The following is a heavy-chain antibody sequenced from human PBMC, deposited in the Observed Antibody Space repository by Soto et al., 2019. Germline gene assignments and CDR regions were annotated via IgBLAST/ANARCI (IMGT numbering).Heavy chain of an antibody. D-gene: IGHD5-12*01. J-gene: IGHJ5*02. CDR1: GYTFFTYD. CDR2: ISTYSGDT. CDR3: ARHHGPTTSENWFDP. Sequence: QVHLVQSGVEVKTPGASVKVSCQASGYTFFTYDISWVRQAPGQGLEWMGWISTYSGDTKYAQKCQGRVTMTTDTSTTTAYLELRSRRSDATAVYYCARHHGPTTSENWFDPWGQGTLVTVSS. V-gene: IGHV1-18*01.